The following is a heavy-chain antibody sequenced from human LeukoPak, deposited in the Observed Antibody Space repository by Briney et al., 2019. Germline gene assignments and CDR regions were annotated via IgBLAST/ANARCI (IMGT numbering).Heavy chain of an antibody. J-gene: IGHJ3*01. CDR2: INYSGST. D-gene: IGHD6-19*01. Sequence: PSETLSLTCTVSGGSISSYNWSWIRQPPGKGLEWIGYINYSGSTNYNPSLKSRVTISVDTSKNQFSLKLSSVTAADTAIYYCARVQWLPLDVFNFWGQGTMVTVSS. CDR3: ARVQWLPLDVFNF. V-gene: IGHV4-59*01. CDR1: GGSISSYN.